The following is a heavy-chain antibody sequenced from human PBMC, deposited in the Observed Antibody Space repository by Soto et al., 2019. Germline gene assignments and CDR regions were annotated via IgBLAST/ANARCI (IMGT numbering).Heavy chain of an antibody. V-gene: IGHV4-39*01. D-gene: IGHD3-10*01. J-gene: IGHJ6*03. CDR3: ARPELLWSNGGYMDV. Sequence: SETLSLTCTVSGGSISSSSYYWGWIRQPPGKGLEWIGSIYYSGSTYYNPSLKSRVTISVDTSKNQFSLKLSSVTAADTAVYYCARPELLWSNGGYMDVWGKGTTVTVSS. CDR2: IYYSGST. CDR1: GGSISSSSYY.